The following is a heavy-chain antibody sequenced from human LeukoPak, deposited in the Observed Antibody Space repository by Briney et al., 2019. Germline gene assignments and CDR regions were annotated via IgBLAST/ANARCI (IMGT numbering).Heavy chain of an antibody. Sequence: SETLSLTCAVSGYSISSGYYGSWIRQPAGKGLEWIGRSYTSGSTNYNPPLKSRVTMSVDTSKNQFSLKLSSVTAADTAVYYCARDTTGGSYLHYFDDWGQGTLVTVSS. CDR3: ARDTTGGSYLHYFDD. J-gene: IGHJ4*02. CDR1: GYSISSGYY. V-gene: IGHV4-4*07. CDR2: SYTSGST. D-gene: IGHD1-26*01.